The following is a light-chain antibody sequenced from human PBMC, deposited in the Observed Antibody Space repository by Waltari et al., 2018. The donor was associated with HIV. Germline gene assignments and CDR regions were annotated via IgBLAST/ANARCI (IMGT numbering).Light chain of an antibody. Sequence: DIQMTQSPSSLPPSIGDRVNITCQASQDIGNYLSWYQQKPGKAPTLLIFHASNLEAGVPSRFSGGGSGTLFTFTIASLQAEDIASYFCQQYHTLPLTFGGGSRVQIK. CDR3: QQYHTLPLT. V-gene: IGKV1-33*01. J-gene: IGKJ4*01. CDR1: QDIGNY. CDR2: HAS.